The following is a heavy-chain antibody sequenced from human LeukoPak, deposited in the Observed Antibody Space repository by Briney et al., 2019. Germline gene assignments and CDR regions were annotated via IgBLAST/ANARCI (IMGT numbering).Heavy chain of an antibody. J-gene: IGHJ3*02. CDR1: GGTFSTYT. V-gene: IGHV1-69*04. Sequence: SVKVSCKASGGTFSTYTMIWVRQAPGQGLEWMGRIITTLGIANYAQKFQDRVTITADKSTSTAYMELSNLRSEDTAMYFCAREYPRAFDIWGQGTMVTVSS. D-gene: IGHD2-2*02. CDR2: IITTLGIA. CDR3: AREYPRAFDI.